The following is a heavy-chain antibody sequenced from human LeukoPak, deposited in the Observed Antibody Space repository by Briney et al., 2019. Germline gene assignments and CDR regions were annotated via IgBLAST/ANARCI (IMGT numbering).Heavy chain of an antibody. Sequence: ASVKVSCKASGYTFTSYDINWVRQATGQGLEWMGWMNPNSGNTGYAQKFQGRVTITRNTSISAAYMELSSLRSDDTAVYYCARVRCSGGSCYSGLNWFDPWGQGTLVTVSS. V-gene: IGHV1-8*03. CDR2: MNPNSGNT. D-gene: IGHD2-15*01. CDR1: GYTFTSYD. CDR3: ARVRCSGGSCYSGLNWFDP. J-gene: IGHJ5*02.